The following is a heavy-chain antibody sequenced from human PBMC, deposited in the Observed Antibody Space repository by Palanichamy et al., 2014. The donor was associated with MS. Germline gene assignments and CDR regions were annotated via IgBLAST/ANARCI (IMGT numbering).Heavy chain of an antibody. J-gene: IGHJ4*02. Sequence: QVQLVQSGSELKKPGASVKVSCKASGYTFTNYAINWVRQAPGQGLEWMGWINTNTGNPTYDQGFTGRFVFSLDTSASTAYLQILSLKAEDTAAYYCARDYNAYFDYWGQGTLVTVSS. CDR3: ARDYNAYFDY. D-gene: IGHD5-24*01. CDR2: INTNTGNP. CDR1: GYTFTNYA. V-gene: IGHV7-4-1*01.